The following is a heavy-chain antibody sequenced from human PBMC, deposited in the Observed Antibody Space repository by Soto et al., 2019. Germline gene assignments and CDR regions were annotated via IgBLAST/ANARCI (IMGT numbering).Heavy chain of an antibody. D-gene: IGHD3-10*01. Sequence: GGSLRLSCAASGFTFDDYAMHWVRQAPGKGLEWVSGISWNSGSIGYAGSVKGRFTISRDNAKNSLYLQMNSLRAEDTALYYCAKDSKDYYGSGSYYNEWRVLFDYWGQGTLVTVSS. CDR3: AKDSKDYYGSGSYYNEWRVLFDY. J-gene: IGHJ4*02. CDR2: ISWNSGSI. CDR1: GFTFDDYA. V-gene: IGHV3-9*01.